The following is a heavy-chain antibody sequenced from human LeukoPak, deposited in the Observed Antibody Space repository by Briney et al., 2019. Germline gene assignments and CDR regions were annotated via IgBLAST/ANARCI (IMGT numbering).Heavy chain of an antibody. CDR1: GFTFSSYC. D-gene: IGHD5-12*01. CDR2: ISSSSSYI. V-gene: IGHV3-21*01. J-gene: IGHJ4*02. Sequence: GGSLRLSCAASGFTFSSYCMNWVRQAPGKGLEWVSSISSSSSYIYYADSVKGRFTISRDNAKNSLYLQMNSLRAEDTAVYYCARDFGRDGYNFEYYFDYWGQGTLVTVSS. CDR3: ARDFGRDGYNFEYYFDY.